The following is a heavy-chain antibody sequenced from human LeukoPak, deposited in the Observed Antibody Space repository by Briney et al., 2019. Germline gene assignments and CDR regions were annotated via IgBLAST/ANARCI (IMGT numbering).Heavy chain of an antibody. D-gene: IGHD3-22*01. CDR1: GFTFSSYA. V-gene: IGHV3-23*01. Sequence: GGSLRLSCAASGFTFSSYAMSWVRQAPGKGLEWVSAISGSGGSTYYADSVKGRITISRDNSKNTLYLQMNSLRAEDTAVYYCAKVHYDSSGYFFGYWGQGTLVTVSS. J-gene: IGHJ4*02. CDR3: AKVHYDSSGYFFGY. CDR2: ISGSGGST.